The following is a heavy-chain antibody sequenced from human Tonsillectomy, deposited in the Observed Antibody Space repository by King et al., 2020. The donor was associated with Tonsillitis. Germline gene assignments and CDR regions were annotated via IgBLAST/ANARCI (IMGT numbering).Heavy chain of an antibody. V-gene: IGHV3-23*04. CDR2: ISGSGGTT. J-gene: IGHJ4*02. CDR3: AKVVSTAMVYYFDY. Sequence: VQLVESGGGLVQPGGSLRLSCAASGFTFSSSAMAWVRQAPGKGLEWVSGISGSGGTTYYADSVKGRFTISRDTSKNTLYLQMNILGAEDTALYYCAKVVSTAMVYYFDYWGQGTLVTVSS. D-gene: IGHD5-18*01. CDR1: GFTFSSSA.